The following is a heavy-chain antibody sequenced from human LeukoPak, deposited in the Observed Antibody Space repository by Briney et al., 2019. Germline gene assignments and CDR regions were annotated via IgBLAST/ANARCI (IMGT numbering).Heavy chain of an antibody. CDR3: AKDRATVVTFDY. CDR1: GFTFSSYG. CDR2: IRYDGSNK. V-gene: IGHV3-30*02. J-gene: IGHJ4*02. D-gene: IGHD4-23*01. Sequence: GGSLRLSYAASGFTFSSYGMHWVRQAPGKGLEWVAFIRYDGSNKYYADSVKGRFTISRDNSKNTLYLQMNSLRAEDSAVYYCAKDRATVVTFDYWGQGTLVTVSS.